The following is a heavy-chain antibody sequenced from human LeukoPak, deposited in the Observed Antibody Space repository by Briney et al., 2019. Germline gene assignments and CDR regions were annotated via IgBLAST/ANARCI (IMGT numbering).Heavy chain of an antibody. J-gene: IGHJ4*02. V-gene: IGHV4-31*03. CDR2: IYYSGST. CDR1: GGSISSGGYY. D-gene: IGHD2-8*01. CDR3: ARGVLMVYAIGGEFDY. Sequence: SETLSLTCTVSGGSISSGGYYWSWIRQHPGKGLEWIGYIYYSGSTYYNPSLKSRVTISVDTSKNQFSLKLSAVTAADTALYYCARGVLMVYAIGGEFDYWGQGTLVTVSS.